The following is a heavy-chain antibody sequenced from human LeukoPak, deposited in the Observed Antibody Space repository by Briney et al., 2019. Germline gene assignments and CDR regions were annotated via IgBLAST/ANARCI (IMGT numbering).Heavy chain of an antibody. CDR1: GVTFSSYA. CDR3: AKGSRRPRLIAYGDYGYYFDY. J-gene: IGHJ4*02. CDR2: SSGSGGST. V-gene: IGHV3-23*01. Sequence: GGSLRLSCAASGVTFSSYAMSWVRQAPGKGLEWVSASSGSGGSTYYADSVKGRFTISRDNSKNTLYLQMNSLRAEDTAVYYCAKGSRRPRLIAYGDYGYYFDYWGQGTLVTVSS. D-gene: IGHD4-17*01.